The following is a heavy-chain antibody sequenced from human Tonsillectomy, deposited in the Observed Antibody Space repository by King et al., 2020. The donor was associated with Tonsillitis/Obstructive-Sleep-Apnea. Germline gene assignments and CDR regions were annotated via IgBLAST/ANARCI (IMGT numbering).Heavy chain of an antibody. CDR2: IYYCGSA. Sequence: VQLQESGPGLVKPSQTLSLTCTVSGVSISSGGYYWSWIRQHPGKGLEWIGYIYYCGSASYNPSLKSLFSISVDTSKNQFSLKLSSVTAADTAGYYCARKYGDHDAFDIWGQGTMVTVSS. CDR1: GVSISSGGYY. CDR3: ARKYGDHDAFDI. J-gene: IGHJ3*02. D-gene: IGHD4-17*01. V-gene: IGHV4-31*01.